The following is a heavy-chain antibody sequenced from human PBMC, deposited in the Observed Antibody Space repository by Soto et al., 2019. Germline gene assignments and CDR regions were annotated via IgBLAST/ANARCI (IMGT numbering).Heavy chain of an antibody. CDR3: AKGPLIVVVPFDY. CDR2: ITSLGST. Sequence: GGSLRLSCAASGINFSTYAMSWVRQAPGKGLEWVSTITSLGSTYYPDSVKGRFAISRDSSKNLLYLQMNSLRDEDTAVYYCAKGPLIVVVPFDYWGQGTLVTVSS. J-gene: IGHJ4*02. V-gene: IGHV3-23*01. D-gene: IGHD2-15*01. CDR1: GINFSTYA.